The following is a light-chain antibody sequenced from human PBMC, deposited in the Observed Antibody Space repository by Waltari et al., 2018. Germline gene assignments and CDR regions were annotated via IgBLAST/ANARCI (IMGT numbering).Light chain of an antibody. V-gene: IGKV3-20*01. CDR3: QHYGTSPPLT. J-gene: IGKJ4*01. Sequence: EIVLTQSPGTLSLSPGERATLSCRAIQTFISSYLPGYQQKPGKAPRLLIYGASTRAAGCPVRFSGSGSGTDFTLTISRLEPEDFAVYYCQHYGTSPPLTFGGGTKVEIK. CDR1: QTFISSY. CDR2: GAS.